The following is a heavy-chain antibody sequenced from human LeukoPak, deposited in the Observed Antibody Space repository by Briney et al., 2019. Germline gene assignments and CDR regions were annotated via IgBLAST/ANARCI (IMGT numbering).Heavy chain of an antibody. CDR1: GFTFSGYA. Sequence: PGRSLRLSCAASGFTFSGYAMHWVRQAPGKGLEWVAVISYDGSNKYYADSVKGRFTISRDNSKNTLYLQMNSLRAEDTAVYYCAKAREAAAGLAVDYWGQGTLVTVSS. V-gene: IGHV3-30-3*01. CDR3: AKAREAAAGLAVDY. D-gene: IGHD6-13*01. J-gene: IGHJ4*02. CDR2: ISYDGSNK.